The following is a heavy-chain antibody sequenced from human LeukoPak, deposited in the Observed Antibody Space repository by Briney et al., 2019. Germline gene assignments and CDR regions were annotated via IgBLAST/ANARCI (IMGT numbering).Heavy chain of an antibody. CDR2: ISSSSSYI. Sequence: PGGSLRLSCAASGITFSSYSMNWVRQAPEKGLEWVSSISSSSSYIYYADSVKGRFTISRDNAKNSLYLQMNSLRAEDTAVYYCASSHSGYDPDAFDIWGQGTMVTVSS. CDR3: ASSHSGYDPDAFDI. V-gene: IGHV3-21*01. D-gene: IGHD5-12*01. J-gene: IGHJ3*02. CDR1: GITFSSYS.